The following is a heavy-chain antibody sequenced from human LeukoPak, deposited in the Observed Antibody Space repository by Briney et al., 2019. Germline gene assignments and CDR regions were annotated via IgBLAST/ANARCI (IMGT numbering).Heavy chain of an antibody. CDR1: GFRFGDDY. J-gene: IGHJ4*02. V-gene: IGHV3-11*03. D-gene: IGHD6-19*01. CDR2: ISNSGSYT. Sequence: PGGSLRLSCAVSGFRFGDDYMSWIRQAPGQGLEWASYISNSGSYTNYADSVEGRFTISRDNAENSLYLQMNSLRAEDTAVYYCARSRGAGPGAYFDYWGQGTLVTVTS. CDR3: ARSRGAGPGAYFDY.